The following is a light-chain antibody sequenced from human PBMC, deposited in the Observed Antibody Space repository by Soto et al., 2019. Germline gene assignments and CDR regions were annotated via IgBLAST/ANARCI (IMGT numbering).Light chain of an antibody. J-gene: IGKJ1*01. V-gene: IGKV2-28*01. CDR1: QSLLHSNGYNY. Sequence: DIVMTQSPLSLPVTPGEPASISCNSSQSLLHSNGYNYLDWYLQKPGQSPQLLIYLGSNRASGVPDRFSGSGSGTDFTLKISRVEADDVGVYYCMEGLQTPWTFGQGTKVEIK. CDR2: LGS. CDR3: MEGLQTPWT.